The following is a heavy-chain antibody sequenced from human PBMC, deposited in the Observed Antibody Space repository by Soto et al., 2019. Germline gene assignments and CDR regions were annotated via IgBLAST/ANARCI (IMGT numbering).Heavy chain of an antibody. Sequence: QVQLQQWGAGLLKPSEPLSLTCDVYGGSVSGYYWSWIRQPPGKGLEWIGQINHSGSNNYNPSLQSRVTKAVDQCQNQFALKLSSVTAADAAVYYCARTSMFHYWGQGTLVTVSS. CDR2: INHSGSN. D-gene: IGHD6-6*01. V-gene: IGHV4-34*01. CDR3: ARTSMFHY. CDR1: GGSVSGYY. J-gene: IGHJ4*02.